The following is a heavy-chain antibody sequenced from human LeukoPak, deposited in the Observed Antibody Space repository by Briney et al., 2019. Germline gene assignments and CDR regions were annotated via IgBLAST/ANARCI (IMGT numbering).Heavy chain of an antibody. CDR3: ARGGNSGSYFLLD. D-gene: IGHD1-26*01. CDR2: VHYSGST. Sequence: SETLSLTCSVSGGSISTTYWSWIRQPPGKGLEWIGYVHYSGSTNYKPSLNSRVTISVDTSKNQFSLTLSSVTAADTAVYYCARGGNSGSYFLLDWGQGTLVTVTS. J-gene: IGHJ4*02. V-gene: IGHV4-59*01. CDR1: GGSISTTY.